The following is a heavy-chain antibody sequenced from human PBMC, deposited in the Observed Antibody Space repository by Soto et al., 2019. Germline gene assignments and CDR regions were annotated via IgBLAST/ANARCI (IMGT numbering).Heavy chain of an antibody. CDR1: GYDFTAYD. Sequence: ASVKVSCKASGYDFTAYDINWVRQASGQGLEWMGWMNPINGATGSARRFQGRVSMTRNTATATAYLELTSLRSDDSAVYFCGRGPSPRAPAGGTPYYYAMDVWVQGTTVTVSS. CDR2: MNPINGAT. V-gene: IGHV1-8*02. J-gene: IGHJ6*02. D-gene: IGHD2-2*01. CDR3: GRGPSPRAPAGGTPYYYAMDV.